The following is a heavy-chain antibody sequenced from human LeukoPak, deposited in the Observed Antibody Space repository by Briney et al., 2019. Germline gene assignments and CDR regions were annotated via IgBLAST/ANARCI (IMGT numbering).Heavy chain of an antibody. CDR3: VTGIRSRYYAY. V-gene: IGHV3-15*01. J-gene: IGHJ4*02. Sequence: GGSLRLSCAASGFTFSRAWMTWVRQAPGKGLEWVGRIISKAEDGTIAYAAPVKGRFTISRDDSQNTLFLQMNGLKTEDTAVYHCVTGIRSRYYAYWGQGTLVTVSS. CDR1: GFTFSRAW. CDR2: IISKAEDGTI. D-gene: IGHD3-22*01.